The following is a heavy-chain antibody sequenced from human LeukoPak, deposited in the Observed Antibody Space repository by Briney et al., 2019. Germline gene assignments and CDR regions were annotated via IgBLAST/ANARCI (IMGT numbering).Heavy chain of an antibody. Sequence: SETLSLTCTVSGGSISSYYWSWIRQPPGKGLEWIGYIYYSGSTNYNPSLESRVTISVDTSKNQFSLKLSSVTAADTAVYYCARGPLKGVFRGGSYYYYYYGMDVWGQGTTVTVSS. CDR3: ARGPLKGVFRGGSYYYYYYGMDV. J-gene: IGHJ6*02. CDR1: GGSISSYY. CDR2: IYYSGST. D-gene: IGHD4-23*01. V-gene: IGHV4-59*01.